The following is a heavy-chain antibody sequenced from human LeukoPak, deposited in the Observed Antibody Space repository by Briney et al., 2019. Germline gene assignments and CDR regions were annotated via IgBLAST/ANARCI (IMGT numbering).Heavy chain of an antibody. CDR3: ARSSGFHIDY. CDR1: GGSISSYY. CDR2: IYYSGST. Sequence: PSETLSLTCTVSGGSISSYYWSWIRQPPGKGLEWIGYIYYSGSTNYNPSLKSRVTISVDTSKNQFSLKLSSVTAADTAVYYCARSSGFHIDYWGQGTLVTVSS. V-gene: IGHV4-59*01. J-gene: IGHJ4*02. D-gene: IGHD3-22*01.